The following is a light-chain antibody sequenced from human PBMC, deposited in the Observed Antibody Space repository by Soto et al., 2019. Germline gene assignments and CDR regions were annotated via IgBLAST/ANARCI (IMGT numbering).Light chain of an antibody. CDR2: YDT. CDR3: QVWDSSSDHPV. V-gene: IGLV3-21*04. CDR1: NIGSKS. J-gene: IGLJ3*02. Sequence: SYELIQPPSVSVAPGKTARITCGGNNIGSKSVHWYQQKPGQAPVLVIYYDTDRPSRIPERFSGSNSGNTATLTISRVEAGDEADYYCQVWDSSSDHPVFGGGTKVTVL.